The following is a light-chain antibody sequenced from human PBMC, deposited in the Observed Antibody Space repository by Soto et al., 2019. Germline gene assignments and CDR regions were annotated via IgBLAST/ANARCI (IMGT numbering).Light chain of an antibody. Sequence: QSVLAQPASVSGSPGQSITISCTGTSSDVGGYNYVSWYQQHPGKAPKLVIYEVSNRPSGVSNRFSGSKSGNTASLTISGLQAEDEADYYCLSYTSANTRVFGGGTKVTVL. CDR2: EVS. CDR1: SSDVGGYNY. V-gene: IGLV2-14*01. CDR3: LSYTSANTRV. J-gene: IGLJ3*02.